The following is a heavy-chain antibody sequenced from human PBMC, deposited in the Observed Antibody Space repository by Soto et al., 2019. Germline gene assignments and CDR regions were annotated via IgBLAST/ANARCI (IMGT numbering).Heavy chain of an antibody. V-gene: IGHV5-51*01. CDR2: IFPGDSDT. CDR1: GYSFTSYW. Sequence: PGESLKISCKGSGYSFTSYWIGWVRQMPGKGLEWMGIIFPGDSDTRYSPSFQGQVTISADKSISTAYLQWSSLKASDTAMYYCASILYYYDSSGYYLGQKQTLDAFDIWGQGTMVTVSS. CDR3: ASILYYYDSSGYYLGQKQTLDAFDI. D-gene: IGHD3-22*01. J-gene: IGHJ3*02.